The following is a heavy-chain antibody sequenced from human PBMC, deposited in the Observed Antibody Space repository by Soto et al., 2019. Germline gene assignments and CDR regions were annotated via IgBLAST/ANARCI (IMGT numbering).Heavy chain of an antibody. J-gene: IGHJ4*02. CDR1: GYTFTNYA. CDR3: ARVSGYYLPDY. D-gene: IGHD5-12*01. V-gene: IGHV1-3*05. Sequence: QVQLVQSGAEEKKPGASVKVSCKASGYTFTNYATHWVRQAPDKRLEWMGWINAGNGNTKYSQKFQGRVTITRDTSASTAYMELSSLRSEDTAVYYCARVSGYYLPDYWGQGTLVTVSS. CDR2: INAGNGNT.